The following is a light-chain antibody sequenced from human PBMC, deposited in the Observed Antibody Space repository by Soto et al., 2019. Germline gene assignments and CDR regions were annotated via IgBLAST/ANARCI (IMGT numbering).Light chain of an antibody. CDR2: WAS. Sequence: DIVMTQSPDSLAVSLGERATFNCKSSQSILDRSKNKYYLAWYQQKSGQPPKLLIYWASLRESGVPDRFTGSGSGTDFTLTISSLQAEDVAVYDCQQYFTSPWTFGQGTKVEI. CDR1: QSILDRSKNKYY. V-gene: IGKV4-1*01. J-gene: IGKJ1*01. CDR3: QQYFTSPWT.